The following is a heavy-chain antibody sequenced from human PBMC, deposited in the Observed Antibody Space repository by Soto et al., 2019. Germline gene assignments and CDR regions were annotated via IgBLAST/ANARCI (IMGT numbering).Heavy chain of an antibody. J-gene: IGHJ4*02. Sequence: SLRLSCAASGFTFDDYAMHWVRQAPGKGLEWVSGISWNSGSIGYADSVKGRFTISRDNAKNSLYLQMNSLRAEDTALYYCAKDNWIRQLPMVMDYWGPGTLVTVSS. CDR2: ISWNSGSI. D-gene: IGHD6-6*01. CDR1: GFTFDDYA. V-gene: IGHV3-9*01. CDR3: AKDNWIRQLPMVMDY.